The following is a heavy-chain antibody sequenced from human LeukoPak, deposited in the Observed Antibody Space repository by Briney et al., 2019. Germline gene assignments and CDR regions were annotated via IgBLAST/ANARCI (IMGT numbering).Heavy chain of an antibody. Sequence: ASVKVSCKASGYTFTSYGISWVRQAPGQGLEWMGWISAYNGNTNYAQKLQGRVTMTTDTSTSTAYMELRSLRSDDTAVYYCARVGGSGSYLYYYYGMDVWGQGTTVTVSS. J-gene: IGHJ6*02. CDR1: GYTFTSYG. CDR3: ARVGGSGSYLYYYYGMDV. V-gene: IGHV1-18*01. D-gene: IGHD3-10*01. CDR2: ISAYNGNT.